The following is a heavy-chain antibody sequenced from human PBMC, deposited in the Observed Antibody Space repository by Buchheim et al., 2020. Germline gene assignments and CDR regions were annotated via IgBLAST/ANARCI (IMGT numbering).Heavy chain of an antibody. CDR3: AKALKRGFGDYDFDP. J-gene: IGHJ5*02. CDR1: GGSINRYY. V-gene: IGHV4-59*01. D-gene: IGHD4-17*01. Sequence: QVQLQESGPGLVKPSETLSLTCTVSGGSINRYYWRWIRQPPGKGLEWIGYIYYSGSTNYNPSLKSRVSISIDTSKTPFSLNLTSVTAADTAVYYCAKALKRGFGDYDFDPWGQGTL. CDR2: IYYSGST.